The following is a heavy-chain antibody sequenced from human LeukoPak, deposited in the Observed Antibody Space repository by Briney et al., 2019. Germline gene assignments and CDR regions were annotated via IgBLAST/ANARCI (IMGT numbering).Heavy chain of an antibody. CDR1: GFTFSSYA. Sequence: PGGSLRLSCAASGFTFSSYAMSWVRQAPGKGLEWIGEINHSGSTNYNPSLKSRVTISVDTSKNQFSLKLSSVTAADTAVYYCASRILYAFDIWGQGTMVTVSS. CDR3: ASRILYAFDI. J-gene: IGHJ3*02. CDR2: INHSGST. V-gene: IGHV4-34*01.